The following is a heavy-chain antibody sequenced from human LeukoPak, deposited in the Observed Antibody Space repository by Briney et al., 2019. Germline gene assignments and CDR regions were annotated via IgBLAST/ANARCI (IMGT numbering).Heavy chain of an antibody. CDR1: GFTFSSYD. J-gene: IGHJ4*02. V-gene: IGHV3-21*01. D-gene: IGHD2-21*01. CDR3: AREYSPDYFDY. CDR2: ISTSGIYI. Sequence: GGSLRLSCAASGFTFSSYDMNWVRQAPAKGLEWVASISTSGIYINYADSVKGRFTISRDNAKNSLYLQMNSLRAEDTAVYYCAREYSPDYFDYWGQGTLVTVSS.